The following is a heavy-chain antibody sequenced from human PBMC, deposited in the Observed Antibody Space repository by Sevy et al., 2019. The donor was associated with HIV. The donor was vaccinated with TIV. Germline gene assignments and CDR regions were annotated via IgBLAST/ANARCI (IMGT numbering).Heavy chain of an antibody. D-gene: IGHD5-18*01. J-gene: IGHJ6*02. CDR3: AREGMSGGYSYGYYYYYGMDV. CDR1: GFTFSSYD. Sequence: GGSLRLSCAASGFTFSSYDMHWVRQATGKGLEWVSAIGTAGDTYYPGSMKGRFTISTENAKNSLYLQMNSLRAGDTAVYYCAREGMSGGYSYGYYYYYGMDVWGQGTTVTVSS. CDR2: IGTAGDT. V-gene: IGHV3-13*01.